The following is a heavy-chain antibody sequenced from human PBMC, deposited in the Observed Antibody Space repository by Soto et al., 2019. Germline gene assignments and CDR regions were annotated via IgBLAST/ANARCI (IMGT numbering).Heavy chain of an antibody. CDR3: ARGLRYSSGWYRL. D-gene: IGHD6-19*01. Sequence: SETLSLTSAVYGGSFSGYYWSWIRQPPGKGLEWIGEINHSGSTNYNPSLKSRVTISVDTSKNQFSLKLSSVTAADTAVYYCARGLRYSSGWYRLWGQGTLVTVSS. J-gene: IGHJ4*02. CDR2: INHSGST. V-gene: IGHV4-34*01. CDR1: GGSFSGYY.